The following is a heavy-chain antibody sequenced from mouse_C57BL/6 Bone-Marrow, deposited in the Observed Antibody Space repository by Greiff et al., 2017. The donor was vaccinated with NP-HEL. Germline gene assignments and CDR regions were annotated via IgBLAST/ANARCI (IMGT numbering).Heavy chain of an antibody. D-gene: IGHD2-4*01. J-gene: IGHJ1*03. CDR2: ISDGGSYT. CDR3: ARSPLYYDYDAWYFDV. Sequence: EVMLVESGGGLVKPGGSLKLSCAASGFTFSSYAMSWVRQTPEKRLEWVATISDGGSYTYYPDNVKGRFTISRDNTKNNLYLQMSHLKSEDTAMYYCARSPLYYDYDAWYFDVWGTGTTVTVSS. V-gene: IGHV5-4*03. CDR1: GFTFSSYA.